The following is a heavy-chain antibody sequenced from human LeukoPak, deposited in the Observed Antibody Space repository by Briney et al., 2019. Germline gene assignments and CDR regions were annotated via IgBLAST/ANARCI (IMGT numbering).Heavy chain of an antibody. CDR3: AALSEARGYSYGIFDY. Sequence: SETLSLTCTVSGGSISSYYWSWIRQPPGKGLEWIGYIYYSGSTNYNPSLKSRVTISVDTSKNQFSLKLSSVTAADTAVYYCAALSEARGYSYGIFDYWGQGTLVAVSS. J-gene: IGHJ4*02. V-gene: IGHV4-59*01. D-gene: IGHD5-18*01. CDR1: GGSISSYY. CDR2: IYYSGST.